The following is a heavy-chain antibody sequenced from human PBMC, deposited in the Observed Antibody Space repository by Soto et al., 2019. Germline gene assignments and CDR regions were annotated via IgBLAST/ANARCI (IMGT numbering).Heavy chain of an antibody. V-gene: IGHV4-59*08. CDR1: GGSISSYY. D-gene: IGHD1-1*01. CDR3: ARQVQLQQGRWFDP. Sequence: SETLSLTCTVSGGSISSYYWSWIRQPPGKGLEWTGYIYYSGSTYYNPSLKSRVTISVDTSKNQFSLKLSSVTAADTAVYYCARQVQLQQGRWFDPGGQGTLVTVSS. CDR2: IYYSGST. J-gene: IGHJ5*02.